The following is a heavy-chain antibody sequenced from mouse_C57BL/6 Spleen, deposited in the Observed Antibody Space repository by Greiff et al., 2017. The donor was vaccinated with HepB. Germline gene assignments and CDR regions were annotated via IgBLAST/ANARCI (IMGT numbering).Heavy chain of an antibody. Sequence: VQLQQPGAELVRPGSSVKLSCKASGYTFTSYWMHWVKQRPIQGLEWIGNIDPSDSETHYNQKFKDKATLTVDKSSSTAYMQLSSLTSEDSAVYYGAGSWGDDYDYYFDYWGQGTTLTVSS. CDR2: IDPSDSET. J-gene: IGHJ2*01. V-gene: IGHV1-52*01. D-gene: IGHD2-4*01. CDR1: GYTFTSYW. CDR3: AGSWGDDYDYYFDY.